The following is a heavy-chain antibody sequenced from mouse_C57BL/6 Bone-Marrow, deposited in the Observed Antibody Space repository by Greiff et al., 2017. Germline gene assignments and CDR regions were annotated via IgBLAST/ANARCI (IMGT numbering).Heavy chain of an antibody. CDR2: IDPSDSYT. CDR3: ARPGGSSYWYFDV. Sequence: QVQLQQPGAELVMPGASVKLSCKASGYTFTSYWMHWVKQRPGQGLEWIGEIDPSDSYTNYNQKFKGKSTLTVDKSSSTAYMQLSSLTSEDSAVYYCARPGGSSYWYFDVWGTGTTVTVSS. V-gene: IGHV1-69*01. CDR1: GYTFTSYW. D-gene: IGHD1-1*01. J-gene: IGHJ1*03.